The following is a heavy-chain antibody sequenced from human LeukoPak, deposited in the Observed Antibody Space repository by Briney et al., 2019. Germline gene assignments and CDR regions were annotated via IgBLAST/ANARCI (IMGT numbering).Heavy chain of an antibody. J-gene: IGHJ5*02. V-gene: IGHV3-23*01. CDR3: AKDQTIVGATGNWFDP. CDR2: ISGSGGST. D-gene: IGHD1-26*01. Sequence: GVSVRLPCASSGFIFSRYAMSWARQAPGKGLEWVSAISGSGGSTYYADSVKGRFTISRDNSKNTLYLQMNSLRAEDTAVYYCAKDQTIVGATGNWFDPWGQGTLVTVSS. CDR1: GFIFSRYA.